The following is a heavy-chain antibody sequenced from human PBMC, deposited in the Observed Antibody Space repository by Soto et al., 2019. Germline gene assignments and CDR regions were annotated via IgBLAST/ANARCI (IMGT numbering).Heavy chain of an antibody. Sequence: GGSLRLSCAASGFTFSSYAMSWVRQAPGKGLERVSAISGSGGSTYYADSVKGRFTISRDNSKNTLYLQMNSLRAEDTALYYWAKGFSDCLFHGIDYWGQGTLVTVSS. D-gene: IGHD3-9*01. CDR2: ISGSGGST. V-gene: IGHV3-23*01. CDR1: GFTFSSYA. CDR3: AKGFSDCLFHGIDY. J-gene: IGHJ4*02.